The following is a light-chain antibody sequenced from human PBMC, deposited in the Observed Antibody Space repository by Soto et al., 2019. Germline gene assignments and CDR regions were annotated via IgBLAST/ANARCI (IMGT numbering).Light chain of an antibody. J-gene: IGKJ1*01. CDR2: DTF. V-gene: IGKV3D-11*01. CDR1: QDISTY. CDR3: QQYETFSGT. Sequence: IVLTQSPASLSFSPGERATLSCRASQDISTYLAWYQQKPGQAPRLFIYDTFNRVSGVPDRFSGSGSGTVFTLTINNVAPEDSATYYCQQYETFSGTFGPGTKVEI.